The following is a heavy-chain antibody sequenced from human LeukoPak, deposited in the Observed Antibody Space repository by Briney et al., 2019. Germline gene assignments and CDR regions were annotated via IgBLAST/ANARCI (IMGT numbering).Heavy chain of an antibody. Sequence: ASVKVSCKASGYTFTSYAMNWVRQAPGQGLEWMGVINPVGGVTTYAQRFQGRVTMTRDTPTSTFDMELSSLKSEDTAVYYCARLWSYYDNSGFFEDYWGQGTLVTVSS. V-gene: IGHV1-46*01. CDR2: INPVGGVT. J-gene: IGHJ4*02. CDR1: GYTFTSYA. CDR3: ARLWSYYDNSGFFEDY. D-gene: IGHD3-22*01.